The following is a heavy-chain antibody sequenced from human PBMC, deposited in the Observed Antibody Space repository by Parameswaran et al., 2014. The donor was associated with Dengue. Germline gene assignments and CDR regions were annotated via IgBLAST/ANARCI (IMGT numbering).Heavy chain of an antibody. V-gene: IGHV4-59*01. J-gene: IGHJ4*02. D-gene: IGHD6-13*01. CDR3: ARDTDAAGTIDY. CDR2: IYYSGST. Sequence: VRQAPGKGLEWIGYIYYSGSTNYNPSLKSRVTISVDTSKNQFSLKLSSVTAADTAVYYCARDTDAAGTIDYWGQGTLVTVSS.